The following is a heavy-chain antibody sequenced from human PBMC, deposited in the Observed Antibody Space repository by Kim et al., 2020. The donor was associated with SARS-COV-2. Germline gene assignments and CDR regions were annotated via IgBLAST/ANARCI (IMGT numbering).Heavy chain of an antibody. CDR2: IQQSGSP. V-gene: IGHV4-34*01. CDR1: GGSFSGHY. Sequence: SETLSLTCAVYGGSFSGHYWSWIRQPPGRGLEWIGEIQQSGSPNYSPSLKSRVTISVDTSKNQFSLKLSSVTAADTGFYYCARGRAGVVPAPILGIGPHYDSIIMDVWGHGTTVTVSS. J-gene: IGHJ6*02. D-gene: IGHD2-2*02. CDR3: ARGRAGVVPAPILGIGPHYDSIIMDV.